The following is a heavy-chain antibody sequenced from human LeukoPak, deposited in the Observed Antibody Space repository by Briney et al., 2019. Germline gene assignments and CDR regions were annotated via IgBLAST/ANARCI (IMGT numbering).Heavy chain of an antibody. Sequence: SATLSLTFSVSGASFNNSLGSWIRQAPLKGMVWIAYIYYTGSINYPPSPKSRVTISIDTSKKQYSLKLSAVTGADTAGYFCARDSSGYQSHFDSWGQGTLVTVSS. J-gene: IGHJ4*02. CDR1: GASFNNSL. V-gene: IGHV4-59*01. CDR2: IYYTGSI. D-gene: IGHD3-22*01. CDR3: ARDSSGYQSHFDS.